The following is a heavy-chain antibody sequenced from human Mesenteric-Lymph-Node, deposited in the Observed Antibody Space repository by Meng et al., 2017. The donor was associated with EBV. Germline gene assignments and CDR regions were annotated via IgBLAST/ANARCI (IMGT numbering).Heavy chain of an antibody. J-gene: IGHJ5*02. D-gene: IGHD5-12*01. V-gene: IGHV4-4*02. CDR1: GGSIDSSNW. Sequence: QGQLTGGGPGVVRPSGTLSRTCAVSGGSIDSSNWWSWVRQPPGKGLEWIGEIFHSGLTNYNPSLKNRVIMSVDKSTNQFSLNLISVTAADTATYYCATGERSGYVAHWGQGTLVTVSS. CDR2: IFHSGLT. CDR3: ATGERSGYVAH.